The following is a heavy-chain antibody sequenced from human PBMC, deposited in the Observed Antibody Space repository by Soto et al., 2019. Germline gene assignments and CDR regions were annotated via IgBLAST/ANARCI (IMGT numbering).Heavy chain of an antibody. CDR1: GGTFSSYS. CDR3: ARDGDAGGDLSFDY. CDR2: IIPIFGTA. V-gene: IGHV1-69*06. Sequence: GASVKVSCKASGGTFSSYSISWVRQAPGQGLEWMGGIIPIFGTANYAQKFQGRVTITADKSTSTAYMELSSLRSEDTAVYYCARDGDAGGDLSFDYWGQGTLVTVSS. D-gene: IGHD2-21*02. J-gene: IGHJ4*02.